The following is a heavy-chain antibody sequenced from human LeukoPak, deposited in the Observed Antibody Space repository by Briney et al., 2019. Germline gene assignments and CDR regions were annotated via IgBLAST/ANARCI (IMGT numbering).Heavy chain of an antibody. CDR1: GFTFSSYA. V-gene: IGHV3-23*01. Sequence: PGGSLRLSCAASGFTFSSYAMSWVRQAPGKGLEWVSAISGSGGSTYYADSVKGRFTISRDNSKNTLYLQMNSLRAEDTAVYYCAKDLRLRRGYYGSGSWGQGTLVTVSS. CDR3: AKDLRLRRGYYGSGS. J-gene: IGHJ4*02. CDR2: ISGSGGST. D-gene: IGHD3-10*01.